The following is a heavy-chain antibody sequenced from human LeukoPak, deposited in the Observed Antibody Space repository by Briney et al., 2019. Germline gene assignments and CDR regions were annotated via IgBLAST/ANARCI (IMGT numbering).Heavy chain of an antibody. CDR3: ASVRKGYCSSTSCEAKGCYYYYMDV. D-gene: IGHD2-2*01. Sequence: LQTPSPTRTLSVGSPSSFYWSGIRHRPQKGRGWIGEIKHRVSTAYNPSLKSRVTISVDTSKNQFSLKLSSVTGADTAVYYCASVRKGYCSSTSCEAKGCYYYYMDVWGKGTTVTMSS. V-gene: IGHV4-34*01. CDR1: VGSPSSFY. J-gene: IGHJ6*03. CDR2: IKHRVST.